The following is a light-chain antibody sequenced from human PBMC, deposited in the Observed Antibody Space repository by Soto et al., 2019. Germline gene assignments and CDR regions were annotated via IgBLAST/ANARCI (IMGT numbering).Light chain of an antibody. V-gene: IGKV1-5*03. Sequence: DYQVSQSPSTLSASVGDRVTITCRASQNIYTWLAWYQQKPGIAPKLLIHKASTLESGVPSRFSGSGYGTEFTLTISGLQPEDSATYYCQQYERYSTFGKGTXVDIK. CDR2: KAS. CDR1: QNIYTW. J-gene: IGKJ1*01. CDR3: QQYERYST.